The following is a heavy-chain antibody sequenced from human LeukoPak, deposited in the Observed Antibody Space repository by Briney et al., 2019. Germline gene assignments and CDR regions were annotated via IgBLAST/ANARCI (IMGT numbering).Heavy chain of an antibody. V-gene: IGHV1-18*01. J-gene: IGHJ4*02. CDR3: ARAPANYDSSGYTRKFDY. CDR2: ISGYNGNR. D-gene: IGHD3-22*01. CDR1: GYTFTSYG. Sequence: ASVKVSCKASGYTFTSYGISWVRQAPGQGLEWMAWISGYNGNRKYAQKFQGRVTMTTDTSTSTAYMELGSLRSDDTAVYYCARAPANYDSSGYTRKFDYWGQGTLITVSS.